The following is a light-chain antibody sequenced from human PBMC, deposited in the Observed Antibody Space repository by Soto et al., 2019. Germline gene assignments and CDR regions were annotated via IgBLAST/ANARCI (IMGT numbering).Light chain of an antibody. J-gene: IGKJ4*01. Sequence: DIVMTQSPDYLAVSLVERATINCKSSQSVLDSSAHTQYLSCYQQKPGQPPKLLIYWSSTRESGVTDRFSGRVYGTDFTLNIISLQAEDVAVYYCQQYCTLPRTFGGGTKVEIK. CDR3: QQYCTLPRT. CDR2: WSS. CDR1: QSVLDSSAHTQY. V-gene: IGKV4-1*01.